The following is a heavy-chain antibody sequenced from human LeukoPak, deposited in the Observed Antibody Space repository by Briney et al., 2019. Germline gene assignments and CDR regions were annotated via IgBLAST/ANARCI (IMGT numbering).Heavy chain of an antibody. CDR2: INHSGST. CDR3: AVLDFDWLQLY. V-gene: IGHV4-61*08. J-gene: IGHJ4*02. D-gene: IGHD3-9*01. CDR1: GGSISSGGYY. Sequence: PSETLSLTCTVSGGSISSGGYYWSWIRQPPGKGLEWIGEINHSGSTNYNPSLKSRVTISVDTSKNQFSLKLSSVTAADTAVYYCAVLDFDWLQLYWGQGTLVTVSS.